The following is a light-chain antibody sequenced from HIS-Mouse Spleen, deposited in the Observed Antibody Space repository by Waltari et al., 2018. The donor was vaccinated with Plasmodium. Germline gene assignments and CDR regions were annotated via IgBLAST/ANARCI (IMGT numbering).Light chain of an antibody. CDR1: QCVSSY. CDR2: DAS. J-gene: IGKJ4*01. Sequence: EIVLTQSPATLSLSPGESATLSCMASQCVSSYLAWYQQKPGQAPRLLIYDASNRATGIPARFSGSGSGTDFTLTISSLEPEDFAVYYCQQRSNWPPLTFGGGTKVEIK. V-gene: IGKV3-11*01. CDR3: QQRSNWPPLT.